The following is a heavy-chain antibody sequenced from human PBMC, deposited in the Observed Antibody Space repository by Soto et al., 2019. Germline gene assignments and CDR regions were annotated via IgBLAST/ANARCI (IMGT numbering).Heavy chain of an antibody. CDR3: TSVAAAAPGVDY. D-gene: IGHD6-13*01. Sequence: LRLSCTASGFTFGDYAMSWVRQAPGKGLEWVGFIRSKAYGGTTEYAASVKGRFTISRDDSKSIAYLQMNSLKTEDTAVYYCTSVAAAAPGVDYWGQGTLVTVSS. CDR1: GFTFGDYA. J-gene: IGHJ4*02. CDR2: IRSKAYGGTT. V-gene: IGHV3-49*04.